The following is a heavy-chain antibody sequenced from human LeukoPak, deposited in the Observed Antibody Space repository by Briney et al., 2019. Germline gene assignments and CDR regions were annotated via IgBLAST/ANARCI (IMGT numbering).Heavy chain of an antibody. CDR2: ISYDGSNK. CDR1: GFTFSSYG. D-gene: IGHD3-9*01. J-gene: IGHJ4*02. Sequence: GSLRLSCAASGFTFSSYGMHWVRQAPGKGLEWVAVISYDGSNKYYADSVKGRFTISRDNSKNTLYLQMNSLRAEDTAVYYCAKKGARGDDILTGYWYYFDYWGQGTLVTVSS. CDR3: AKKGARGDDILTGYWYYFDY. V-gene: IGHV3-30*18.